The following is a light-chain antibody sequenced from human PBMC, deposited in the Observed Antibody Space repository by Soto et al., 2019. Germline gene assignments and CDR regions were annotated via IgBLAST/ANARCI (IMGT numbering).Light chain of an antibody. CDR1: TSDVGIYNL. Sequence: QCVLTQPASVFGSPRQSITISCSGTTSDVGIYNLVSWYQQHPGKAPKLVIYEVDKRPSGVSNRFSGSRSGNTASLTISGLQSEDEADYSSSSYAGSRWVFGGGTKVTVL. CDR2: EVD. J-gene: IGLJ3*02. V-gene: IGLV2-23*02. CDR3: SSYAGSRWV.